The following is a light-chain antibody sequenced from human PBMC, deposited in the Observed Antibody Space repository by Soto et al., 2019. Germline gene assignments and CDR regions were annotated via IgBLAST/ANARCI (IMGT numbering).Light chain of an antibody. V-gene: IGKV3-11*01. CDR2: LTS. CDR3: HQRQSWPRT. J-gene: IGKJ1*01. CDR1: QAVNTR. Sequence: EIALTQSPATLSSFPGARDPLSWRASQAVNTRLAWYQHKPGQAPRLLIYLTSNRATGIPARFSGSGSGTDFTLTISSLEPEDSAVYYCHQRQSWPRTFGQGTKVDNK.